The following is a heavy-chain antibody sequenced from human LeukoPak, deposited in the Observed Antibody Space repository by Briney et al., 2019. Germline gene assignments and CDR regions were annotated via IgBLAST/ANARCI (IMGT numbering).Heavy chain of an antibody. V-gene: IGHV4-39*01. CDR3: GRHLTISQLNCFDP. J-gene: IGHJ5*02. D-gene: IGHD1-1*01. CDR2: IYYSGNT. Sequence: SETLSLTCDVSGGAISSHGYYWGWIRQTPGKGLEWIGSIYYSGNTYFNPSLKSRVTMSIDTSKNQFSLSLTSVTAADTAVYYCGRHLTISQLNCFDPWGQGTQVTVSS. CDR1: GGAISSHGYY.